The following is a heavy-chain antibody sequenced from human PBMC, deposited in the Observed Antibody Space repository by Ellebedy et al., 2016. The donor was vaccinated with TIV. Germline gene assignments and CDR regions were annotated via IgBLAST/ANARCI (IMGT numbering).Heavy chain of an antibody. D-gene: IGHD7-27*01. CDR1: GYSISSGYY. Sequence: SETLSLXXTVSGYSISSGYYWGWIRQPPGKGLEWIGSIYHSGSTNYNPSLKSRVIISVDTSKNQFSLKLNSVTAADTAVYYCATRPWGYWGQGTLVTVSS. V-gene: IGHV4-38-2*02. CDR2: IYHSGST. J-gene: IGHJ4*02. CDR3: ATRPWGY.